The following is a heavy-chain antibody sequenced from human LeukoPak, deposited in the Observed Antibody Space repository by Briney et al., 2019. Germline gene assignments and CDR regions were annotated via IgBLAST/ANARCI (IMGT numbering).Heavy chain of an antibody. CDR2: IIPMFGTA. CDR1: GGTFSSYA. D-gene: IGHD4-17*01. J-gene: IGHJ6*03. Sequence: GASVKVSCKASGGTFSSYAISWVRQAPGQGLEWMGGIIPMFGTANYAQKVQGRVTITADKSTSTAYMELSSLRSEDTAVYYCARDRWPVTRIHYYYTMDVWGEGTTVTVSS. CDR3: ARDRWPVTRIHYYYTMDV. V-gene: IGHV1-69*06.